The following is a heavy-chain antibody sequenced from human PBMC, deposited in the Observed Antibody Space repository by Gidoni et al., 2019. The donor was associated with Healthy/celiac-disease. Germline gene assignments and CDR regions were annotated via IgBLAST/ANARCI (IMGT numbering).Heavy chain of an antibody. CDR3: ARGYYDILTGYLRLMNV. Sequence: QVQLQESGPGLVKPSQTLSLTSTVSGDSISRGSDYWRWIRQPVGKGLEWIGRIYTSGSTTYNPSLKSRVTISVDTSKNQFSLKLSSVTASDTAVYYCARGYYDILTGYLRLMNVWGQGTTVTVSS. D-gene: IGHD3-9*01. J-gene: IGHJ6*02. CDR2: IYTSGST. CDR1: GDSISRGSDY. V-gene: IGHV4-61*02.